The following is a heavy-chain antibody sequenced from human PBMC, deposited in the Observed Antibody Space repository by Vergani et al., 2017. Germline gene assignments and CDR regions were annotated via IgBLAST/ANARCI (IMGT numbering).Heavy chain of an antibody. J-gene: IGHJ5*02. D-gene: IGHD6-19*01. CDR3: ARHSTVEWLVKLGWIDP. Sequence: QLQLQESGPGLVKPSATLSLTCSVSGSSIRSRNYYWGWIRQPPGKGREWIASIYYSGSTYYNPSLKSPVTISVDTSKNQFSLKLSSVTAADTAVYFCARHSTVEWLVKLGWIDPWGQGILVTVSS. CDR2: IYYSGST. CDR1: GSSIRSRNYY. V-gene: IGHV4-39*01.